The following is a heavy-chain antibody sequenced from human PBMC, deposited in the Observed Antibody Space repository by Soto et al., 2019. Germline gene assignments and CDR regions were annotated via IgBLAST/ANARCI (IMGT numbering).Heavy chain of an antibody. CDR3: PHATHPYYYDGMDA. CDR1: GFSLSTSGVG. Sequence: QITLKESGPTLVKPTQTLTLTCTFSGFSLSTSGVGVGWIRQPPGKALEWLALIYWDDGKRYSPSLKSRLTITKETSKNQVVLTMTHMDPVDTATYYCPHATHPYYYDGMDAWGQGTTVTVSS. J-gene: IGHJ6*02. CDR2: IYWDDGK. V-gene: IGHV2-5*02.